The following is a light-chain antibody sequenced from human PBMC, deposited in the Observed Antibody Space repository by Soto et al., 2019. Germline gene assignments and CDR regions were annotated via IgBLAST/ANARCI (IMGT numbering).Light chain of an antibody. CDR1: AGAVTSAYY. Sequence: QTVVPQEPSLTVSAGGTGTLTCASSAGAVTSAYYTNWLQQKPGQAPRALIYSTSEKPSWTPARFSGSLLGGKAALTLSAAQPEDQADYYCLLYYGGAQVLFGGGTKLTVL. CDR3: LLYYGGAQVL. CDR2: STS. V-gene: IGLV7-43*01. J-gene: IGLJ2*01.